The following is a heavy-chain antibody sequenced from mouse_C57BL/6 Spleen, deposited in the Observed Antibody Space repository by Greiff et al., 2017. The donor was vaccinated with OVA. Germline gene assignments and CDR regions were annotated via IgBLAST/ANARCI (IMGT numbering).Heavy chain of an antibody. CDR1: GYTFTDYE. D-gene: IGHD2-4*01. V-gene: IGHV1-15*01. J-gene: IGHJ2*01. Sequence: QVQLKQSGAELVRPGASVTLSCKASGYTFTDYEMHWVKQTPVHGLEWIGAIDPETGGTAYNQKFKGKAILTADKSSSTAYMELRSLTSEDSAVYYCTRDDYALDYWGQGTTLTVSS. CDR2: IDPETGGT. CDR3: TRDDYALDY.